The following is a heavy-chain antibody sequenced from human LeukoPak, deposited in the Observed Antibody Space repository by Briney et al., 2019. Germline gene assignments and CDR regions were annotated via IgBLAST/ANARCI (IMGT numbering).Heavy chain of an antibody. CDR3: AKWGDYDVLTGYYVPDY. CDR2: ILGSGGST. J-gene: IGHJ4*02. D-gene: IGHD3-9*01. CDR1: GFTVSSNY. V-gene: IGHV3-23*01. Sequence: GGSLRLSCAASGFTVSSNYMSWVRQAPGKGLEWVSAILGSGGSTYYADSVKGRFTVSRDNSKSTLYLQMNSLRAEDTALYYCAKWGDYDVLTGYYVPDYWGQGTLVTVSS.